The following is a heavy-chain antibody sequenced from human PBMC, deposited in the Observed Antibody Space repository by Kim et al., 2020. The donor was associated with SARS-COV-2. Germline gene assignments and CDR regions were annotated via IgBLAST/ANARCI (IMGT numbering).Heavy chain of an antibody. CDR1: GSTFSIYA. D-gene: IGHD2-2*01. CDR3: ARGGDIVVVTAAIRFPIDYDTYYGMDV. Sequence: SVKVSCKASGSTFSIYAISWVRQAPGQGLEWMGGIIPIFGTANYAQKFQGRVTITADESTSTAYMELSSLRSEDTAVYYCARGGDIVVVTAAIRFPIDYDTYYGMDVEGQGTTVTVTS. CDR2: IIPIFGTA. V-gene: IGHV1-69*13. J-gene: IGHJ6*02.